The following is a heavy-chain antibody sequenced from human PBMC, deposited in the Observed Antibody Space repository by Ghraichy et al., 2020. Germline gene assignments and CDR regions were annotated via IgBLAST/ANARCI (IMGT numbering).Heavy chain of an antibody. CDR3: ARRITMVRGVSIYSNGMDV. CDR1: RATVSNSA. CDR2: IIPLFGRP. J-gene: IGHJ6*02. V-gene: IGHV1-69*05. D-gene: IGHD3-10*01. Sequence: SVKVSCKVGRATVSNSAINSVRQARGQGEERMGGIIPLFGRPDYAWKFQGRVTITTDELTSTAYMELSSLRSEDTAVYYCARRITMVRGVSIYSNGMDVWGQGTTVTVSS.